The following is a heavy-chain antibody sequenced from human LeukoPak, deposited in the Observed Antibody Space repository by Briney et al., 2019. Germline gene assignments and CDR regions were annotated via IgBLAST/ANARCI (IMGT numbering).Heavy chain of an antibody. CDR3: VRGTNTFFAGWCDP. CDR2: IKHDGYER. V-gene: IGHV3-7*01. J-gene: IGHJ5*02. CDR1: GFTLGNYW. Sequence: PGGSLRLSCVASGFTLGNYWMSWVRQAPGKGLEWVASIKHDGYERNYVGSAKGRFTISRDSAENSLFLQMNSLSAEDTAMYYCVRGTNTFFAGWCDPWGQGTQVTVSS. D-gene: IGHD2-2*01.